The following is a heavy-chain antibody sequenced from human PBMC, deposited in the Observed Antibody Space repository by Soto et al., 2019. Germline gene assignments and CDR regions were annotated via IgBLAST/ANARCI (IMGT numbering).Heavy chain of an antibody. CDR3: VKDESINWYSGHFRH. D-gene: IGHD6-13*01. CDR1: GFTFDDYA. V-gene: IGHV3-9*01. Sequence: EVQLVESGVGLVQPGRSLRLSCAASGFTFDDYAMHWVRQVPGKGLEWVSGINWNSGSIGYADSVKGRFSISRDNAKKSLHLHMNSLRAEDTAFYYCVKDESINWYSGHFRHWGQGTLVTVSS. CDR2: INWNSGSI. J-gene: IGHJ1*01.